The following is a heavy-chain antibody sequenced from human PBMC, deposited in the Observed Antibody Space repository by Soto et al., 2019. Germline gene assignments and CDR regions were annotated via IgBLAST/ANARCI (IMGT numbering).Heavy chain of an antibody. CDR3: ATTTVPRAFDI. V-gene: IGHV4-31*03. Sequence: SETLSLTCTVSGGSISSGGYYWSWIRQHPGKGLEWIGYIYYSGSTYYNPSLKSRVTISVDTSKNQFSLKLSSVTAADTAVYYCATTTVPRAFDIRGQGTTVTVSS. CDR1: GGSISSGGYY. D-gene: IGHD4-17*01. J-gene: IGHJ3*02. CDR2: IYYSGST.